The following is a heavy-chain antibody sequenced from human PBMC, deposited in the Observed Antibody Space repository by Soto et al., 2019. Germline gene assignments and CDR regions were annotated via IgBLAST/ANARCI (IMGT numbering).Heavy chain of an antibody. D-gene: IGHD6-19*01. V-gene: IGHV3-48*01. CDR3: ARDWGIAVADY. Sequence: GGSLRLSCAASGFTFSSYSMNWVRQAPGKGLEWVSYISSSTSTIYYADSVEGRFTISRDNAKNSLYLQMDSLRAEDTAVYYCARDWGIAVADYWGQGTLVNVSS. CDR2: ISSSTSTI. J-gene: IGHJ4*02. CDR1: GFTFSSYS.